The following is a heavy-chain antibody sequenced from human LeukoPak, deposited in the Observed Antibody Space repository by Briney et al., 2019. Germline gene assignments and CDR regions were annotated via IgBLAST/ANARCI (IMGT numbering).Heavy chain of an antibody. J-gene: IGHJ5*02. D-gene: IGHD3-3*01. Sequence: HPGGSLRLSCAASGFTFSSYAMHWVRQAPGKGLECVAVISCDGSNKYYADSVKGRFTISRDNSKNTLYLQMNSLRAEDTAVYYCARDYAVRIFGVQNGNWFDPWGQGTLVTVSS. CDR3: ARDYAVRIFGVQNGNWFDP. CDR2: ISCDGSNK. CDR1: GFTFSSYA. V-gene: IGHV3-30*01.